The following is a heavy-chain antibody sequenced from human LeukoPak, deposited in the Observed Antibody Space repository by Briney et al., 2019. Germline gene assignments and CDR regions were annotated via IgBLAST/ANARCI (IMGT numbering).Heavy chain of an antibody. V-gene: IGHV5-51*01. CDR1: GYSFTGFW. J-gene: IGHJ4*02. D-gene: IGHD6-19*01. Sequence: GESPKISCKGSGYSFTGFWIAWVRQMPGKGLEWMGIIYPGDSDTRYSPSFQGQVTISADKSITTAYLQWSSLKASDTAMYYCARQEWLVTSQTEFDYWGQGTLVTVSS. CDR3: ARQEWLVTSQTEFDY. CDR2: IYPGDSDT.